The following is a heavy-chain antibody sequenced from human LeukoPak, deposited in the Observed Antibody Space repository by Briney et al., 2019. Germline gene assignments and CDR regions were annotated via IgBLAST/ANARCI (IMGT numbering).Heavy chain of an antibody. D-gene: IGHD6-19*01. Sequence: GGSLRLSCAASGFTFSSYAMSWVPQAPGKGLEWGSGVSTSGGSTYYADSVKGRFTISRDNSKNTLYLQMNSLRAEDTAVYYCAKDRSGWYYFDYWGQGTLVTVSS. J-gene: IGHJ4*02. V-gene: IGHV3-23*01. CDR3: AKDRSGWYYFDY. CDR1: GFTFSSYA. CDR2: VSTSGGST.